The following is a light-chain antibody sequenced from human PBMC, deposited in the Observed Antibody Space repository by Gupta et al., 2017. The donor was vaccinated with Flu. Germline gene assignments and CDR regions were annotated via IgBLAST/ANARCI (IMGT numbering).Light chain of an antibody. CDR2: KDT. V-gene: IGLV3-25*02. CDR3: QAADNSETDVV. CDR1: SLPKQF. Sequence: SYELTQPPSVSVSPGHTATITCTGDSLPKQFVYWYQQKPGQAPVLVIYKDTERTSGIPERFSGSTSGKTVTLTISGVQAEEEADYYCQAADNSETDVVFGGGTKLTVL. J-gene: IGLJ2*01.